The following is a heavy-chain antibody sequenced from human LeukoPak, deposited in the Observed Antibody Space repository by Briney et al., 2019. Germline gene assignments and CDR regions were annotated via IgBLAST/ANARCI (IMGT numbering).Heavy chain of an antibody. D-gene: IGHD3-22*01. CDR2: IYYSGST. V-gene: IGHV4-30-4*08. Sequence: SVTLSLTCSVSGGSVSSGSYYWSWIRQPPGKGLEWIGYIYYSGSTYYNPSLKSRVTISVDASKNQFSLKLSSVTAADTAVYYCASYDSSGYYYVRNAFDFWGQGTMVTVSS. J-gene: IGHJ3*01. CDR1: GGSVSSGSYY. CDR3: ASYDSSGYYYVRNAFDF.